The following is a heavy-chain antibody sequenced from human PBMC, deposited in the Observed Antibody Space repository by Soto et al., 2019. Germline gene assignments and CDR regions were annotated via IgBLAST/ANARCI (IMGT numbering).Heavy chain of an antibody. CDR1: GFTFSSYA. Sequence: GGSLRLSCAASGFTFSSYAMSWVRQAPGKGLEWVSAISGSGGSTYYADSVKGRFTISRDNSKNTLYLQMNSLRAEDTAVYYCAQDITGTTVNYYYYMDVWGKGTTVTVSS. V-gene: IGHV3-23*01. J-gene: IGHJ6*03. CDR3: AQDITGTTVNYYYYMDV. D-gene: IGHD1-7*01. CDR2: ISGSGGST.